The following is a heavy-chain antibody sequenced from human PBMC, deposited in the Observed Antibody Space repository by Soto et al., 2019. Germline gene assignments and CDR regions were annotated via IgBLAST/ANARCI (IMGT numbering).Heavy chain of an antibody. Sequence: PGGSLRLSCAASGFTFSSYSMNWVRQAPGKGLEWVSSISSSSSYIYYADSVKGRFTISRDNAKNSLYLQMNSLRAEDTAVYYCARLGRTYYDILPLWGHGTLFTDS. D-gene: IGHD3-9*01. J-gene: IGHJ4*01. CDR2: ISSSSSYI. V-gene: IGHV3-21*01. CDR3: ARLGRTYYDILPL. CDR1: GFTFSSYS.